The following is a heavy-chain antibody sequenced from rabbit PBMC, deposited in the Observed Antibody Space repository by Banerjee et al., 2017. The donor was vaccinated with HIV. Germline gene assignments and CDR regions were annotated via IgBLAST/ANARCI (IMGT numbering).Heavy chain of an antibody. Sequence: QSLEESGGDLVKPGASLTLTCTASGFSFSDSDYMCWVRQAPGKGPEWIACIDGVISDSTYYANWAKGRFTISTTSSTTVTLQMTSLTAADTATYFCVRDHNYYAYPHVAYGEYSWGQGTLVTVS. CDR2: IDGVISDST. CDR1: GFSFSDSDY. J-gene: IGHJ3*01. V-gene: IGHV1S40*01. CDR3: VRDHNYYAYPHVAYGEYS. D-gene: IGHD6-1*01.